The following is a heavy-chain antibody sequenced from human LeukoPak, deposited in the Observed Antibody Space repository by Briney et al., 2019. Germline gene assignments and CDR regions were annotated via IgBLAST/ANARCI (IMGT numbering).Heavy chain of an antibody. D-gene: IGHD3-3*01. CDR3: ARDMYRYYDFWSGYPSYFDY. J-gene: IGHJ4*02. CDR1: GFTFSSYA. Sequence: GGSLRLSCAASGFTFSSYAMHWVRQAPGKGLEWVAVISYDGSNKYYADSVKGRFTISRDNSKNTLYLQMNSLRAEDTAVYYCARDMYRYYDFWSGYPSYFDYWGQGTLVTVSS. CDR2: ISYDGSNK. V-gene: IGHV3-30*04.